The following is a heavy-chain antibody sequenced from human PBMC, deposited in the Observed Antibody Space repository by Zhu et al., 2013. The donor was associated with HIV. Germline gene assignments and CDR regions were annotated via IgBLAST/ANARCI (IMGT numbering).Heavy chain of an antibody. CDR3: ARDRGRGTLGNWFDP. CDR2: IIPILGIA. Sequence: QVQLVQSGAEVKKPGSSVKVSCKASGGTFSSYTISWVRQAPGQGLEWMGRIIPILGIANYAQKFQGRVTITADKSTSTAYMELSSLRSEDTAVYYCARDRGRGTLGNWFDPWGQGTLVTVSS. CDR1: GGTFSSYT. V-gene: IGHV1-69*08. J-gene: IGHJ5*02.